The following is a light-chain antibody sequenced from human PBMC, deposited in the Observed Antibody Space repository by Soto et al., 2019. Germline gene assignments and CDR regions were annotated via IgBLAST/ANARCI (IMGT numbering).Light chain of an antibody. Sequence: EIVLTQSPATLSFSAGERATLSFRASQSVSSYLAWYQQKPGQAPRLLIYDASNRATGIPARFSGSGSGTDFTLTISSLEPEDFAVYYCQQYGGSFRVFGPGTKVDI. J-gene: IGKJ3*01. CDR3: QQYGGSFRV. CDR1: QSVSSY. V-gene: IGKV3-11*01. CDR2: DAS.